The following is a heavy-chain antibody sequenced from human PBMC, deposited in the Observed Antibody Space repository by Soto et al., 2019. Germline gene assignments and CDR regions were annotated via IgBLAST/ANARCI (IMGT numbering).Heavy chain of an antibody. CDR3: AKGGGVYWYFDL. V-gene: IGHV3-23*01. D-gene: IGHD3-3*01. CDR2: ISGRRGNT. Sequence: EVQLLESGGGLVQPGGSLRLSCDASGFTLRAYAMSWVRQAPGKGLEWVSAISGRRGNTYYADSVKGRFTISRDDSKNTVSLQMSSLRAEDTAVYYCAKGGGVYWYFDLWGRGTLVTVSS. J-gene: IGHJ2*01. CDR1: GFTLRAYA.